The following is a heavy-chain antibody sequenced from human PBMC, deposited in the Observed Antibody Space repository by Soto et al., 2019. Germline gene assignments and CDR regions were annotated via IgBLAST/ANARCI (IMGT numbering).Heavy chain of an antibody. D-gene: IGHD3-10*01. CDR2: IYPGDSDT. V-gene: IGHV5-51*01. Sequence: GESLKISCKGSGYSFTSYWIGWVRQMPGKGLEWMGIIYPGDSDTRYSPSFQGQVTISADKSISTAYLQWSSLKASDTAMYYCARALITMVRGYAFDIWGQGTMVTVSS. CDR3: ARALITMVRGYAFDI. CDR1: GYSFTSYW. J-gene: IGHJ3*02.